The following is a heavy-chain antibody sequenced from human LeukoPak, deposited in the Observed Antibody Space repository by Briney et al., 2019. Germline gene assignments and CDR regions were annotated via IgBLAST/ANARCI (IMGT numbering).Heavy chain of an antibody. J-gene: IGHJ4*02. D-gene: IGHD3-10*01. CDR3: ARSDGEYYFDY. CDR2: IYYSGST. Sequence: SETLSLTCTVSGGSISSYYLSWIRQPPGKGLEWIGYIYYSGSTNYNPSLKSRVTISVDTSKNQFSLKLSSVTAADTALYYCARSDGEYYFDYWGQGTLVTVSS. CDR1: GGSISSYY. V-gene: IGHV4-59*01.